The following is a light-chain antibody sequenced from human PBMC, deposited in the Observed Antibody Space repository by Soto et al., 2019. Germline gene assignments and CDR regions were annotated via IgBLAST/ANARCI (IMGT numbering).Light chain of an antibody. CDR3: QKYNSAPRA. CDR1: QGISNF. V-gene: IGKV1-27*01. Sequence: DIQMTQSPSSLSASVGDRVTITCRASQGISNFLAWYQQKPGKVPKLLIYDASTLQPGVPSRFSGSGSGTDFTLTISSLQPEDVATYYCQKYNSAPRAFGQGTKVEIK. CDR2: DAS. J-gene: IGKJ1*01.